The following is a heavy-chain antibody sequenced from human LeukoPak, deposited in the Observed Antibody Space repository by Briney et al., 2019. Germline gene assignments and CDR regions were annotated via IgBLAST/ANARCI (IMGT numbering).Heavy chain of an antibody. V-gene: IGHV4-39*01. CDR2: IYYSGST. J-gene: IGHJ4*02. D-gene: IGHD5-12*01. CDR1: GGSISSSSYY. CDR3: ARQGGYPFDY. Sequence: PSETLSLTCTVSGGSISSSSYYWGWIRQPPGKGLEWIGSIYYSGSTYYNPSLKSRVTISVDTSKNQCSLKLSSVTAADTAVYYCARQGGYPFDYWGQGTLVTVSS.